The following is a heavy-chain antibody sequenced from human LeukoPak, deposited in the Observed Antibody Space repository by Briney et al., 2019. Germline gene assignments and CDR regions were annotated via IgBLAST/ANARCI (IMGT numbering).Heavy chain of an antibody. D-gene: IGHD1-14*01. J-gene: IGHJ4*02. CDR2: ISGSGSSS. Sequence: PGVSERLSCAASGFTFSSYAMSWVRQAPGKGLEWVSGISGSGSSSYYAESVKGRFTISRDNSKNTLYLQMNSLRAEDTAVYYCAKSTRRTLGGDFDYWGQGTLVTVSS. CDR3: AKSTRRTLGGDFDY. CDR1: GFTFSSYA. V-gene: IGHV3-23*01.